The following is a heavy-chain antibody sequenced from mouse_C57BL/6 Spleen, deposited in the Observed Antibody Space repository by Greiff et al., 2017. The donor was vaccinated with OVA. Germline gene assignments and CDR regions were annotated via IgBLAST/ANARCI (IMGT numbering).Heavy chain of an antibody. CDR2: IYTGDGDT. V-gene: IGHV1-82*01. CDR3: ARRGDDYDGYAMDY. D-gene: IGHD2-4*01. J-gene: IGHJ4*01. Sequence: QVQLQQSGPELVKPGASVKISCKASGYAFSSSWMNWVKQRPGKGLEWIGRIYTGDGDTNSNGKFKGKATLTADKSSSTAYMQLSSLTSEDSAVYFCARRGDDYDGYAMDYWGQGTSVTVSS. CDR1: GYAFSSSW.